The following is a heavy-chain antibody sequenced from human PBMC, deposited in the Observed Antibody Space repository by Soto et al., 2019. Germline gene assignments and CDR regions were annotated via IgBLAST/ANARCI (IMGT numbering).Heavy chain of an antibody. CDR1: GDSISSGNYY. J-gene: IGHJ4*02. D-gene: IGHD3-22*01. CDR2: INYSGSS. Sequence: SETLSLTCTVSGDSISSGNYYWSWIRQPPGKGLEWIGYINYSGSSNYNPSLKSRVTVSADTSNNLFALRLSSVTAADTAVYYCAREHFYDGIDYWGQGTLVTVSS. CDR3: AREHFYDGIDY. V-gene: IGHV4-30-4*08.